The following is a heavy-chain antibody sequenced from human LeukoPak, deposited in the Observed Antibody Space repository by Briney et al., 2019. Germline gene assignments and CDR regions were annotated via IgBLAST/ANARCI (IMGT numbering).Heavy chain of an antibody. J-gene: IGHJ4*02. V-gene: IGHV3-21*01. CDR1: GFTFSSYS. CDR2: ISSSSSYI. CDR3: ARGLGYSGYIDY. D-gene: IGHD5-12*01. Sequence: GGSLRLSCAASGFTFSSYSMNWVRQAPGKGLEWVSSISSSSSYIYYADSVKGRFTISRDNAKNSLYLQMNSLRAEDTAVYYYARGLGYSGYIDYWGQGTLVTVSS.